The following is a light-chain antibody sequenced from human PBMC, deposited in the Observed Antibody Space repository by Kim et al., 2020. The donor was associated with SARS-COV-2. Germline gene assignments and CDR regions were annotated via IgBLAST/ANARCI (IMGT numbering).Light chain of an antibody. Sequence: SYELTQPPSVSVSPGQTASITCPGDKLGDKYACWYQQKPGQSPVLVIYQDSKRPSGIPERFSGSNSGNTATLTISGTQAMDEADYYCQAWDRSTVV. CDR3: QAWDRSTVV. CDR1: KLGDKY. J-gene: IGLJ2*01. V-gene: IGLV3-1*01. CDR2: QDS.